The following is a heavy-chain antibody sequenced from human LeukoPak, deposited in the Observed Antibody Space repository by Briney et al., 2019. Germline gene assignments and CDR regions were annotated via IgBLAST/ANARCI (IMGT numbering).Heavy chain of an antibody. CDR1: GYTFTGYY. CDR2: INPNSGGT. CDR3: AKEGLWSRTNWFNWFHP. V-gene: IGHV1-2*02. Sequence: ASVKVSCKASGYTFTGYYMHWVRQAPGQGLEWMGWINPNSGGTNYAQKFQGRVTMTRDTSISTAYMELSRLRSDDTAVYYCAKEGLWSRTNWFNWFHPRGQGTL. D-gene: IGHD2-2*01. J-gene: IGHJ5*02.